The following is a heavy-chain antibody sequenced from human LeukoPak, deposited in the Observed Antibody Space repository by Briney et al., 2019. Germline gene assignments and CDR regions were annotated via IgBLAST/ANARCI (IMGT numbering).Heavy chain of an antibody. Sequence: SETLSLTCTVSGGSIGSNYWTWIRQPPGKGLEYIGYIYYTGGTNYNPSLKSRVTISVDTSKNQFSLRLSSVTAADTAAYFCAKYGNSGWVIDNWGQGTLVTVSS. CDR2: IYYTGGT. V-gene: IGHV4-59*08. J-gene: IGHJ4*02. CDR3: AKYGNSGWVIDN. D-gene: IGHD6-19*01. CDR1: GGSIGSNY.